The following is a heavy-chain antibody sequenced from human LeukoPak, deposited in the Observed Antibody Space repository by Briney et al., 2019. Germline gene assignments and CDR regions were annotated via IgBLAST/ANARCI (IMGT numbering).Heavy chain of an antibody. CDR1: GFTFSSYG. CDR2: ISSSGGST. D-gene: IGHD3-10*01. J-gene: IGHJ5*01. V-gene: IGHV3-23*01. Sequence: GGSLRLSCAASGFTFSSYGMSWVRQAPGKGLEWVSAISSSGGSTYYTDSAKGRFTISRDNSKNTLYLQMNSLRADDTAVYYCAKASRDYYGSGSYYNGFDYWGQGILVTVSS. CDR3: AKASRDYYGSGSYYNGFDY.